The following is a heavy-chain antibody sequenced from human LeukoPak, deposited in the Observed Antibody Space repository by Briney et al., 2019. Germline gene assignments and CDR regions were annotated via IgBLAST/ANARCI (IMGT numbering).Heavy chain of an antibody. V-gene: IGHV3-74*01. Sequence: GGSLRLSCAASGFTFSSYWMHWVRQVPGKGLMWISRIHGDGRTTIYADSVKGRFTISRDNTRNTVYLQMNSLSPEDTAVYYCARDNYYKTDYWGQGTLVTVSS. D-gene: IGHD3-22*01. CDR3: ARDNYYKTDY. J-gene: IGHJ4*02. CDR1: GFTFSSYW. CDR2: IHGDGRTT.